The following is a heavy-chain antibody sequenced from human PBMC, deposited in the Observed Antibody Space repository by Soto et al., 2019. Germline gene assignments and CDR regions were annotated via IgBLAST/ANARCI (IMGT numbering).Heavy chain of an antibody. Sequence: SLRLSCAASGFTFGSYGMHWVRQAPGKGLEWVAGISYDGSKKYYGESVKGRFTISSDNSKNTLYLQMNSLRAEDTAVYYCANHARERPKWNWFDPWGQGTLVTVSS. CDR1: GFTFGSYG. J-gene: IGHJ5*02. D-gene: IGHD2-8*01. V-gene: IGHV3-30*18. CDR3: ANHARERPKWNWFDP. CDR2: ISYDGSKK.